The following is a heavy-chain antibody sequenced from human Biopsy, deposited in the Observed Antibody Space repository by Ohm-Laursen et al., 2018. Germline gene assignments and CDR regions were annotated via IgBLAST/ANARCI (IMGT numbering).Heavy chain of an antibody. CDR2: IDTVNGGA. CDR1: GYTFTDYY. J-gene: IGHJ5*02. CDR3: ARERDP. Sequence: ASVKASCKASGYTFTDYYVHWARQAPGHGLEWIGWIDTVNGGARYAQKFQGRVTMTRDTSISTAYMELSRLTSDDTAVYYCARERDPWGQGTLVTVSS. V-gene: IGHV1-2*02.